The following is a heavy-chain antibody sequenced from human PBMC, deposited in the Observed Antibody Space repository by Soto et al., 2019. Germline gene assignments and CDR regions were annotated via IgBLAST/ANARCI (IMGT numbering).Heavy chain of an antibody. D-gene: IGHD3-10*01. Sequence: TLSLTCTVSGGSMSEYSWSWIRQSPGKGLEWIGYVYYLGSTDYNPSLKSRVTISVDTSKRQFSLKLSSVTVADTAVYYCARDGYDGSGSPYPAYWGPGAQVTVSS. CDR1: GGSMSEYS. J-gene: IGHJ4*02. CDR2: VYYLGST. CDR3: ARDGYDGSGSPYPAY. V-gene: IGHV4-59*01.